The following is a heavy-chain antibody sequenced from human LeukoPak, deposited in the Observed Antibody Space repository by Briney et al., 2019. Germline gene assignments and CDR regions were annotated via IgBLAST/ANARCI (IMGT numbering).Heavy chain of an antibody. J-gene: IGHJ4*02. D-gene: IGHD1-26*01. CDR1: GFTFSSYA. Sequence: PGGSLRLSCAASGFTFSSYAMSWVRQAPGKGLEWVSAISGSGGSTYYADPVKGWFTISRDNSKNTLYLQMNSLRAEDTAVYYCAQHVGAFKYWGQGTLVTVSS. CDR3: AQHVGAFKY. CDR2: ISGSGGST. V-gene: IGHV3-23*01.